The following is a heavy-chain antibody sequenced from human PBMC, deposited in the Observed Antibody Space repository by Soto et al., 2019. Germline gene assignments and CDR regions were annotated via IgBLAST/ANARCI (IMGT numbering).Heavy chain of an antibody. J-gene: IGHJ4*02. D-gene: IGHD5-12*01. Sequence: GGSLRLSCAASGFTFSSYAMSWVRQAPGKGLEWVSAISGSGGSTYYADSVKGRFTISRDNSKNTLYLQMNSLRAEDTAVYYCASQIVAVLVGARVGFDYWGQGTLVTVSS. CDR3: ASQIVAVLVGARVGFDY. CDR2: ISGSGGST. V-gene: IGHV3-23*01. CDR1: GFTFSSYA.